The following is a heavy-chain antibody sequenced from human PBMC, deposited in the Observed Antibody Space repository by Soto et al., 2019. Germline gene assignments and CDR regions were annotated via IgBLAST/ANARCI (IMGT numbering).Heavy chain of an antibody. D-gene: IGHD3-3*01. CDR1: GFTFSNAL. CDR2: IKSKSDGSTT. V-gene: IGHV3-15*01. CDR3: TTGLTIFGVVIDP. J-gene: IGHJ5*02. Sequence: GGPRRLSCAASGFTFSNALMTGVRQAPGKGLEWVGRIKSKSDGSTTDYAAPVRGRFIISRDDSKNTLYLQMNSLKTEDTAVYYCTTGLTIFGVVIDPWGQGTLVTVSS.